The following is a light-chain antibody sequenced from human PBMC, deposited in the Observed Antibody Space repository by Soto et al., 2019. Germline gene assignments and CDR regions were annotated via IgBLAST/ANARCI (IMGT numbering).Light chain of an antibody. CDR3: QQYGSSGT. V-gene: IGKV3-20*01. J-gene: IGKJ1*01. CDR1: QSVSNNY. Sequence: ELLLRQSPCTLSLSPGERATLSCRASQSVSNNYLAWYQQKPGHAPSLLIYGASNSATGIPDRLSGSGSGTDFTLTISRLEPEDFPVYYCQQYGSSGTFGQGTKVDIK. CDR2: GAS.